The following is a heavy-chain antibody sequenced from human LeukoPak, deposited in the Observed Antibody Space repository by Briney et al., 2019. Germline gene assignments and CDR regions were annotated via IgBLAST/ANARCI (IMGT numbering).Heavy chain of an antibody. D-gene: IGHD6-6*01. CDR1: GFTFSSYW. CDR2: INSDGSST. CDR3: AREGYSSSSLDY. V-gene: IGHV3-74*01. Sequence: GGSLRLFCAASGFTFSSYWMHWVRQAPGKGLVWVSRINSDGSSTSYADSVEGRFTISRDNAKNTLYLQMNSLRAEDTAVYYCAREGYSSSSLDYWGQGTLVTASS. J-gene: IGHJ4*02.